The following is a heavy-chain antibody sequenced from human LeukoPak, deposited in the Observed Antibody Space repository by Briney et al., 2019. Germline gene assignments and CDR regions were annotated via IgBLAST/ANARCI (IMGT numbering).Heavy chain of an antibody. D-gene: IGHD5-18*01. V-gene: IGHV1-18*03. Sequence: ASVKVSCKASGYTFTSYGISWVRQAPGQGLEWMGWISAYNGNTNYAQKLQGRVTMTTDTSTSTAYMELRSLRSEDMAVYYCARGYSYGSVLDWFDPWGQGTLVTVSS. CDR3: ARGYSYGSVLDWFDP. J-gene: IGHJ5*02. CDR1: GYTFTSYG. CDR2: ISAYNGNT.